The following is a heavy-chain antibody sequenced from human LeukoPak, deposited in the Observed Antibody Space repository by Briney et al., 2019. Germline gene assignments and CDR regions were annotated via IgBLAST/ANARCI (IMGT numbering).Heavy chain of an antibody. CDR3: ARRVPYFGMDV. CDR2: INRDCKII. Sequence: GGSLRLSCAASGFSFSSYEMNWVRQAPGKGLEWVSNINRDCKIIHYADSVKGRFTISRDNAENSLFLRMNSLRAEDTAAYYCARRVPYFGMDVWGQGTTVTVSS. J-gene: IGHJ6*02. V-gene: IGHV3-48*03. CDR1: GFSFSSYE. D-gene: IGHD4/OR15-4a*01.